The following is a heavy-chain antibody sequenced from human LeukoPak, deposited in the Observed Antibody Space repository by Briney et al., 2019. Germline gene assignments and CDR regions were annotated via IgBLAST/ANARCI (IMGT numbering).Heavy chain of an antibody. V-gene: IGHV3-21*01. CDR3: ARDHDDSSGFDY. Sequence: GGSLRLSCAASGFTFSSYSMNWVRQAPGKGLEWVSSISSSSSYIYYADSVKGRFTISRDNAKNSLYLQMNSLRAEDTAVYYCARDHDDSSGFDYWGQGTLVTVSS. D-gene: IGHD3-22*01. CDR1: GFTFSSYS. CDR2: ISSSSSYI. J-gene: IGHJ4*02.